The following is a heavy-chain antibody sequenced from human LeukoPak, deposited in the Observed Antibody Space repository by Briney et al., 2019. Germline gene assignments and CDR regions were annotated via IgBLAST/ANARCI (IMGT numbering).Heavy chain of an antibody. Sequence: PSETLSLTCAVYGGSFSGYYWSWIRQPPGKGLEWIGEINHSGSTNYNPSLKSRVTISVDTSKNQFSLKLSSVTAADTAMYYCARGNVGATLGNWFDPWGQGTLVTVSS. CDR1: GGSFSGYY. CDR3: ARGNVGATLGNWFDP. D-gene: IGHD1-26*01. J-gene: IGHJ5*02. V-gene: IGHV4-34*01. CDR2: INHSGST.